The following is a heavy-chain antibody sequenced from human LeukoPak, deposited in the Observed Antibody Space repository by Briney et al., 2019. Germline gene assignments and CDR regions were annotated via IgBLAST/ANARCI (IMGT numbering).Heavy chain of an antibody. J-gene: IGHJ4*02. CDR1: GFTFDDYA. V-gene: IGHV3-9*01. Sequence: GRSLRLSCAASGFTFDDYAMHLVRQAPGKGLEWVSGISWNSGSIGYADSVKGRFTISRDNAKNSLYLQMNSLRAEDTALYYCAKDREGLGNDYFDYWGQGTLVTVSS. CDR2: ISWNSGSI. CDR3: AKDREGLGNDYFDY. D-gene: IGHD5-24*01.